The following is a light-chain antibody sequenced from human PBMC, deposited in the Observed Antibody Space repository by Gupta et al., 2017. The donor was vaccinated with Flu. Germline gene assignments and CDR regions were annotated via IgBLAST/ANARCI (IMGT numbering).Light chain of an antibody. CDR1: QSIINY. CDR2: AAS. J-gene: IGKJ2*01. V-gene: IGKV1-39*01. Sequence: DYQLTQSPSSLSVSVGDRVTITCRASQSIINYLNWYQQKPGKAPKLMIYAASSLQSGVPSRFSGSGSGTDFTLTITNLQPEDFATYYCQQSYSTPPNTFGQGTKLEIK. CDR3: QQSYSTPPNT.